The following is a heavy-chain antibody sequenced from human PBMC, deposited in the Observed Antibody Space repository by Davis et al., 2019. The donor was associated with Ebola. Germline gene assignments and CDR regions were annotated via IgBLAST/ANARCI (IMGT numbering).Heavy chain of an antibody. CDR2: ISSSSSYI. J-gene: IGHJ6*02. CDR3: AREREQQLVHYYYGLDV. CDR1: GFTFSSYS. V-gene: IGHV3-21*06. Sequence: PGGSLRLSCAASGFTFSSYSMNWVRQAPGKGLEWVSCISSSSSYIYYADSVKGRFTLSRDKAKNSVYLQMNSLRAEDTAVYYCAREREQQLVHYYYGLDVWGLGTTVTVSS. D-gene: IGHD6-13*01.